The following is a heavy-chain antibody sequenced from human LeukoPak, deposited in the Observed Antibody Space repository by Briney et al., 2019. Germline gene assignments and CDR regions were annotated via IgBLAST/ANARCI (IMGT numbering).Heavy chain of an antibody. J-gene: IGHJ4*02. CDR3: ATGGSYGDYDY. Sequence: SVKVSCKASGGTFSIYAISWVRQAPGQGLEWMGGIIPIFGTANYAQKFQGRVTITADKSTSTAYMELSSLRSEDTAVYYCATGGSYGDYDYWGQGSLVTVSS. CDR1: GGTFSIYA. CDR2: IIPIFGTA. V-gene: IGHV1-69*06. D-gene: IGHD1-26*01.